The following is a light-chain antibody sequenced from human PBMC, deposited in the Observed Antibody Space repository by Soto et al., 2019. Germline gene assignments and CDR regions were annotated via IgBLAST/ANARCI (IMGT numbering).Light chain of an antibody. J-gene: IGLJ1*01. CDR1: SSDVGGYNY. V-gene: IGLV2-8*01. CDR3: SSFTGASTI. CDR2: EVT. Sequence: LTQPPSASGSPGQSVTISCTGTSSDVGGYNYVSWYQQHPGKAPKLVIYEVTKRPSGVPDRFSGSKSGNTASLTVSGLQAEDEADYYCSSFTGASTIFGTGTKVTAL.